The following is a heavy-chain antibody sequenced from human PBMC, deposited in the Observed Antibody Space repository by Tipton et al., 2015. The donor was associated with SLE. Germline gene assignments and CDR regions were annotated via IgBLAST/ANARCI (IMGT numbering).Heavy chain of an antibody. CDR1: GFTVSSYY. Sequence: SLRLSCAASGFTVSSYYMTWVRQAPGKGLEWVSFIYSGGSTYYADSVKGRFTISRDNSKNMVYLQMSSLRAEDTAVYYCARQPLSGGREYYDSSGYQDYFHHWGQGTLVTVSS. CDR3: ARQPLSGGREYYDSSGYQDYFHH. D-gene: IGHD3-22*01. J-gene: IGHJ1*01. V-gene: IGHV3-66*04. CDR2: IYSGGST.